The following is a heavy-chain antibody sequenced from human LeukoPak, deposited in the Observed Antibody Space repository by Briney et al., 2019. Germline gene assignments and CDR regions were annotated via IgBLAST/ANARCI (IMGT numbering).Heavy chain of an antibody. J-gene: IGHJ5*02. CDR3: AREGCSSTSCYNSNWFDP. V-gene: IGHV1-2*02. CDR2: INPNSGGT. CDR1: GYTLTGYY. D-gene: IGHD2-2*02. Sequence: ASVKVSCKASGYTLTGYYMHWVRQAPGQGLEWMGWINPNSGGTNYAQKFQGRVTMTRDTSISTAYMELSRLRSDDTAVYYCAREGCSSTSCYNSNWFDPWGQGTLVTVSS.